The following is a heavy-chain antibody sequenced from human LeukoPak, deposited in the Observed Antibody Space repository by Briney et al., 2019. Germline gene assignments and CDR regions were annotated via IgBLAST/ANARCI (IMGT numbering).Heavy chain of an antibody. Sequence: GGSLRLSCAASGFTFSSYSMNWVRQAPGKGLEWVSSISSSSSYIYYADSVKGRFTISRDNAKNSLYLQMNSLRAEDTAVYYCAKDRAPSAFDYYDSSGYYYEELDYWGQGTLVTVSS. D-gene: IGHD3-22*01. CDR3: AKDRAPSAFDYYDSSGYYYEELDY. CDR2: ISSSSSYI. V-gene: IGHV3-21*01. J-gene: IGHJ4*02. CDR1: GFTFSSYS.